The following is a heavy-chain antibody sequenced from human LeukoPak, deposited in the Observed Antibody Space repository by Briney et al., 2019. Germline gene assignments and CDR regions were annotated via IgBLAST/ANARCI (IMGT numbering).Heavy chain of an antibody. CDR1: GFTFGRFD. V-gene: IGHV3-69-1*02. CDR2: ITSDSYI. D-gene: IGHD1-26*01. J-gene: IGHJ4*02. CDR3: VRDRGTYRPIDY. Sequence: MSGGSLRLSCATSGFTFGRFDMNWVRQAPGEGLEWVSCITSDSYIYYADSVKGRFTISRDNAQNSLYLQMNSLRAEDTAIYYCVRDRGTYRPIDYWGQETLVTVSS.